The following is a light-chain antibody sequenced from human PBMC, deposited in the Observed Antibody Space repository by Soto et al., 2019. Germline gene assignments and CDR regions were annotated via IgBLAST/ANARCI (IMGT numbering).Light chain of an antibody. Sequence: ERVMTQSPATLSVSPGDRATLSCRASQSVSINLAWYQQKPGQAPRLLIYGASTRATGIPARFSGSGSGTEFTLTISSLQSEDFVVYYCQQYNNWPLTFGGGTKVEIK. V-gene: IGKV3-15*01. CDR3: QQYNNWPLT. J-gene: IGKJ4*01. CDR2: GAS. CDR1: QSVSIN.